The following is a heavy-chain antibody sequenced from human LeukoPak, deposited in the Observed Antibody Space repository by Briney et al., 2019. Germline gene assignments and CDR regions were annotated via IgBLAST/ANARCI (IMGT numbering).Heavy chain of an antibody. D-gene: IGHD2-2*01. CDR3: AQVVVAPTANY. CDR2: IYYSGST. J-gene: IGHJ4*02. CDR1: GGSISSSSYY. V-gene: IGHV4-39*01. Sequence: MASETLSLTCTVSGGSISSSSYYWGWIRQPPGKGLEWVGSIYYSGSTYYNPSLQSRVTISIDTSKNQFSLKLDSVTAADTAVYYCAQVVVAPTANYWGQGTLVTVSS.